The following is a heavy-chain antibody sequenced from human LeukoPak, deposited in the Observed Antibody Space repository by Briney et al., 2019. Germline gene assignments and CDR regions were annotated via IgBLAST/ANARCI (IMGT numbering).Heavy chain of an antibody. D-gene: IGHD4-23*01. Sequence: GGSLRLSCAASGFTFSSYGMHWVRQAPGKGLEWVAVIWYDGSNKYHADSVKGRFTISRDNSKNTLYLQMNSLRAEDTAVYYCAKEAVRRYFDYWGQGTLVTVSS. V-gene: IGHV3-33*06. CDR2: IWYDGSNK. CDR1: GFTFSSYG. CDR3: AKEAVRRYFDY. J-gene: IGHJ4*02.